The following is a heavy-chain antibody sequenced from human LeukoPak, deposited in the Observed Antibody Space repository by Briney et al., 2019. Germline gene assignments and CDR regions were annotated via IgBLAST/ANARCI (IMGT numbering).Heavy chain of an antibody. CDR3: ARSFSNTVRGVGDS. CDR1: GFTFSNYW. CDR2: MSGDGSST. J-gene: IGHJ4*02. Sequence: QPGGSLRLSCAASGFTFSNYWMNWVRHVPGKGLMWVSRMSGDGSSTNYADSVKGRFTISRDNAKNTLYLQRNSLRVEDTALYYCARSFSNTVRGVGDSWGQGTLVTVSS. V-gene: IGHV3-74*01. D-gene: IGHD3-10*01.